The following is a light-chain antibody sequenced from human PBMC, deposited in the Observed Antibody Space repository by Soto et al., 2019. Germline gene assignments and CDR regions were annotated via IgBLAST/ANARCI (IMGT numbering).Light chain of an antibody. CDR3: QRYNTAPPT. J-gene: IGKJ1*01. Sequence: DIHMTQSQSSLSASIGDRVTFTWRASQDISNYLAWYQQKSGKAPKLLMYAASILESGVPSRFSGSASGTDFTLTITSLQPEDVGRYYCQRYNTAPPTFGQGTKVDIK. CDR1: QDISNY. CDR2: AAS. V-gene: IGKV1-27*01.